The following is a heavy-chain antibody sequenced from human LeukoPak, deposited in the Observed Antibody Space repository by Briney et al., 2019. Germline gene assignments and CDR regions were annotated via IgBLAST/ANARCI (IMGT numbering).Heavy chain of an antibody. Sequence: SETLSLTCTVSGGSISSYYWSWIRQPAGKGLEWIGRIYTSGSTNYNPSLKSRVTMSVDTSKNEFSLKLKSVTAADTAVYYCARGQDRAKQGYWGQGTLVTVSS. D-gene: IGHD5-18*01. J-gene: IGHJ4*02. V-gene: IGHV4-4*07. CDR3: ARGQDRAKQGY. CDR2: IYTSGST. CDR1: GGSISSYY.